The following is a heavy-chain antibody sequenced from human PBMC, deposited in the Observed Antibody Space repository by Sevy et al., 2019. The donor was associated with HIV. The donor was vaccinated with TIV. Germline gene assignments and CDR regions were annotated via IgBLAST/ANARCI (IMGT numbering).Heavy chain of an antibody. V-gene: IGHV3-30*18. D-gene: IGHD3-22*01. CDR1: GFTFSSYD. Sequence: GGSLRLSCAASGFTFSSYDMHWVRQAPGKGLEWVAVVSNDGTYKYYADSVKGRFTISRDNSKNTLYLQMNTLRAEDTAVYFCAKDSWGYYHDSSGYYHGEFDSWGQGALVTVSS. CDR3: AKDSWGYYHDSSGYYHGEFDS. J-gene: IGHJ4*02. CDR2: VSNDGTYK.